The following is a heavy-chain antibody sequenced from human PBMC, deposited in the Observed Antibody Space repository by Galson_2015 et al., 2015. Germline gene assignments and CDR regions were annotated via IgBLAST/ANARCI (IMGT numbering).Heavy chain of an antibody. Sequence: SLRLSCAASGFTFSIYAMSWVRQAPGKGLEWVSVVSDTGGSKYYADSVKGRFTISRDDSKNTLYLQMNSLRAEDTAVYYCAKIYYTRGYHCYFDYWGQGTLVTVSS. J-gene: IGHJ4*02. CDR1: GFTFSIYA. CDR2: VSDTGGSK. D-gene: IGHD3-22*01. CDR3: AKIYYTRGYHCYFDY. V-gene: IGHV3-23*01.